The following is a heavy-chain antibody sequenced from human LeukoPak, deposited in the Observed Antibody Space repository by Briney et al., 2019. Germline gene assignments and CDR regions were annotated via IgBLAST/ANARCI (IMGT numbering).Heavy chain of an antibody. CDR1: GFTFRSYD. V-gene: IGHV3-48*03. CDR2: ISSSGTTI. J-gene: IGHJ6*02. CDR3: AKALATRHMDV. Sequence: QPGGSLRLSCAASGFTFRSYDMNWVRQAPGKGLEWVSYISSSGTTIYYADSVKGRFTISRDNAKNSLYLQMSSLRAEDTAVYYCAKALATRHMDVWGQGTTVTVSS.